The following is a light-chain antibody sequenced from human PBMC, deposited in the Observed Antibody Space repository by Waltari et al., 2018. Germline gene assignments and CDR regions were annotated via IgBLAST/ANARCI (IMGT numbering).Light chain of an antibody. Sequence: QSALTQPASVSGSPGQSITIPCTGTRRGIGTSNFVPGYQQFPGTAPQPIIFADSRRPSGVSSRFSASKSGDMASLTISGLQREDEAQYHCCSYGTSNTVVLFGGGTQLTVL. CDR2: ADS. V-gene: IGLV2-23*01. CDR1: RRGIGTSNF. CDR3: CSYGTSNTVVL. J-gene: IGLJ2*01.